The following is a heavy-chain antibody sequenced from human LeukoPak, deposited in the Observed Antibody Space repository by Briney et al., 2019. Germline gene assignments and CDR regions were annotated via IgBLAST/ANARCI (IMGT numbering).Heavy chain of an antibody. J-gene: IGHJ4*02. CDR3: AKGLPIHNFDY. CDR1: GFTFSSYG. V-gene: IGHV3-23*01. Sequence: GGSLRLSCAASGFTFSSYGMSWVRQAPGKGLGWVSAISGSGGSTYYADSVKGRFTISRDNSKNTLYLQMNSLRAEDTDVYYCAKGLPIHNFDYWGQGTLVTVSS. CDR2: ISGSGGST. D-gene: IGHD2-21*01.